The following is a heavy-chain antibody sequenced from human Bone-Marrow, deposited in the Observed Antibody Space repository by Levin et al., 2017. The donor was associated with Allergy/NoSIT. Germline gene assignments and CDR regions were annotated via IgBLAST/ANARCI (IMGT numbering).Heavy chain of an antibody. D-gene: IGHD3-9*01. CDR3: ARDATYYDILTGYSDY. CDR2: IKQDGSEK. CDR1: GFTFSSYW. Sequence: GGSLRLSCAASGFTFSSYWMSWVRQASGKGLEWVANIKQDGSEKYYVDSVKSRFTISRDNAKNSLYLQMNSLRAEDTAVYYCARDATYYDILTGYSDYWGQGTLVTVSS. J-gene: IGHJ4*02. V-gene: IGHV3-7*01.